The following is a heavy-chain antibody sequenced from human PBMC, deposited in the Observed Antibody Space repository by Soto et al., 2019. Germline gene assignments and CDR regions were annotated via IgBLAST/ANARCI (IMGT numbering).Heavy chain of an antibody. V-gene: IGHV3-23*01. Sequence: PGGSLRLSCTASGFTFSSYAMNWVRQAPRKGLEWVSGITASGGSTYYADSVKGRFTISRDNSKNTLYLQMNSLRAEDTAVYYCAKTLYNYDRSGYYLYWGQGTLVTVPS. CDR3: AKTLYNYDRSGYYLY. CDR1: GFTFSSYA. J-gene: IGHJ4*02. CDR2: ITASGGST. D-gene: IGHD3-22*01.